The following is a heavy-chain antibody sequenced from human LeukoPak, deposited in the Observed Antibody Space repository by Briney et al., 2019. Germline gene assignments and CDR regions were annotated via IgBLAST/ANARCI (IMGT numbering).Heavy chain of an antibody. CDR2: IYTSGST. J-gene: IGHJ4*02. CDR3: ARGPPPRYCSSTSCYTPLFDY. V-gene: IGHV4-4*07. Sequence: SETLSLTCTVSGGSISSYYWSWLRQPAGKGLEWIGRIYTSGSTNYNPSLKSRVTMSVDTSKNQFSLKLSSVTAADTAVYYCARGPPPRYCSSTSCYTPLFDYWGQGTLVTVSS. CDR1: GGSISSYY. D-gene: IGHD2-2*02.